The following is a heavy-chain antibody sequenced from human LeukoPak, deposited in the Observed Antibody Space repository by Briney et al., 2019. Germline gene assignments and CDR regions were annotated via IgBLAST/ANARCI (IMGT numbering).Heavy chain of an antibody. CDR2: ISHTGGNA. J-gene: IGHJ3*01. CDR1: GFTFSSSA. Sequence: GGSLRLSCAASGFTFSSSAMSWVRQAPGKGLECVSLISHTGGNAYYADSVRGRFNISRDNSKNKLYLQMNSLRAEDTAIYYCARDIQLSTWGLGTMVTVSS. D-gene: IGHD5-24*01. CDR3: ARDIQLST. V-gene: IGHV3-23*01.